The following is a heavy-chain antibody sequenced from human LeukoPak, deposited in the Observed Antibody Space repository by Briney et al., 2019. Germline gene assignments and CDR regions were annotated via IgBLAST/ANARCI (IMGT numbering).Heavy chain of an antibody. CDR1: GFTFSNYG. CDR3: ARPGAVHYYGSGSTWGFDY. V-gene: IGHV3-33*01. Sequence: GRSLRLSCAASGFTFSNYGMQWVRQAPGKGLEWVAVIWYDGSNKYYADSVKGRFTISRDNSKNTLYLQMSSLRAEDTAVYYCARPGAVHYYGSGSTWGFDYWGQGTLVTVSS. CDR2: IWYDGSNK. J-gene: IGHJ4*02. D-gene: IGHD3-10*01.